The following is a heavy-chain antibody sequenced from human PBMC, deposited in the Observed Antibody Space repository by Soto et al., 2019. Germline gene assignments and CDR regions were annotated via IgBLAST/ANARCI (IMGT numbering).Heavy chain of an antibody. D-gene: IGHD6-13*01. V-gene: IGHV3-9*01. Sequence: GGSLRLSCAASGFTFDDYAMHWVRQAPGKGLEWVSGISWNSGSIGYADSVKGRFTISRDNAKNSLYLQMNSLRAEDTALYYCGNGMRPYSSRWYFAFVIWGPETMVTVSS. J-gene: IGHJ3*02. CDR1: GFTFDDYA. CDR3: GNGMRPYSSRWYFAFVI. CDR2: ISWNSGSI.